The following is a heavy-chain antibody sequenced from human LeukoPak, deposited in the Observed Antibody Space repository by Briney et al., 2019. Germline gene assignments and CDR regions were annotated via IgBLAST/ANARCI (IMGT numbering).Heavy chain of an antibody. CDR3: TRHAIAPPGWILDP. CDR1: AFTFSASA. J-gene: IGHJ5*02. CDR2: IRIKANNYAP. D-gene: IGHD6-13*01. V-gene: IGHV3-73*01. Sequence: GGSLRLSCAASAFTFSASAMHWVRQAPGKGLEWVGRIRIKANNYAPAYAASVKGRFTISRDDSKNSAYLEMNILKTEDTAVYYCTRHAIAPPGWILDPWGQGTLVTVSS.